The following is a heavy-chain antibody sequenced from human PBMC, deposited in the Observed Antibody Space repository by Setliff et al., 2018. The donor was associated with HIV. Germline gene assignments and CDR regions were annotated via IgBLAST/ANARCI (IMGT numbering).Heavy chain of an antibody. V-gene: IGHV4-34*01. Sequence: SETLSLTCAVYGGSFSGYFWSWIRQPPGKGLEWIGEINHDGITNYNPSLKSRVTVSVDTSKSQFSLKLSSVTTADTAVYYCARGKYYFDSGTPSYFDYWGQGSLVTVSS. CDR2: INHDGIT. J-gene: IGHJ4*02. D-gene: IGHD3-10*01. CDR1: GGSFSGYF. CDR3: ARGKYYFDSGTPSYFDY.